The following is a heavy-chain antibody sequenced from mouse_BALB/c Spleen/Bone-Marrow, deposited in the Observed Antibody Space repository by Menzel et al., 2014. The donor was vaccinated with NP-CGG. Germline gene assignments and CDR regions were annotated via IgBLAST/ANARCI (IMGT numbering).Heavy chain of an antibody. J-gene: IGHJ3*01. CDR2: IYPGSGST. Sequence: GSELVRPGASVKLSCKASGYTFTSYWMHWVKQRPGQGLEWIGNIYPGSGSTNYDEKFKSKATLTVDTSSSTAYMQLSSLTSEDSAVYYCTRLGSTMITTDAYWGQGTLVTVSA. V-gene: IGHV1S22*01. D-gene: IGHD2-4*01. CDR3: TRLGSTMITTDAY. CDR1: GYTFTSYW.